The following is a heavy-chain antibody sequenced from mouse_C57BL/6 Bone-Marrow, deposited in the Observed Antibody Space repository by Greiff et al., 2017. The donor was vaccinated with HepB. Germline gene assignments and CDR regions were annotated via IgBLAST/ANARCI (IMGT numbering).Heavy chain of an antibody. V-gene: IGHV2-9*01. CDR2: IWGGGST. J-gene: IGHJ3*01. Sequence: LQESGPGWVPPSQSLSIPCTVSGFSLTSHGVDGVRQLPGKGLEWLGVIWGGGSTNYNSALMSRLSISKDNSKSQVFLKMNSLQTDDTAMYYCAKHPVSGYDGAGWGQGTLVTVSA. D-gene: IGHD2-2*01. CDR3: AKHPVSGYDGAG. CDR1: GFSLTSHG.